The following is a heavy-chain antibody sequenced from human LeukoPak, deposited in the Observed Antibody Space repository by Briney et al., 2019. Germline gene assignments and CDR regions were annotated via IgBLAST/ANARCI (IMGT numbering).Heavy chain of an antibody. D-gene: IGHD3-3*01. CDR2: STSSGGST. Sequence: PGGSLRLSCSASGISFSSSAMSWVRQAPGKGLEWVSGSTSSGGSTWYADSVKGRFTISRDNSKNTVFLQMNSLRAEDTAVYYCAKSFWSGYYMFAQWGQGTLVTVSS. J-gene: IGHJ4*02. CDR3: AKSFWSGYYMFAQ. CDR1: GISFSSSA. V-gene: IGHV3-23*01.